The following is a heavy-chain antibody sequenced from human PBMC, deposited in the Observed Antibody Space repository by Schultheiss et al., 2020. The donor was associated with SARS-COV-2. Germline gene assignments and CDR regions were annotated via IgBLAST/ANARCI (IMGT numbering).Heavy chain of an antibody. CDR1: GGSISSYY. Sequence: SETLSLTCAVYGGSISSYYWSWIRQPPGKGLEWIGYIYYSGSTNYNPSLKSRVTISVDTSKNQFSLKLSSVTAADTAVYYCARVERFGAHGRDYWGQGTLVTVSS. CDR3: ARVERFGAHGRDY. CDR2: IYYSGST. V-gene: IGHV4-59*12. J-gene: IGHJ4*02. D-gene: IGHD3-10*01.